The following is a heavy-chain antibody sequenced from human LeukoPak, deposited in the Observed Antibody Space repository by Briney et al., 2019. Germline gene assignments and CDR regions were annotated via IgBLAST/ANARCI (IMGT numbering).Heavy chain of an antibody. CDR2: INPNSGGT. CDR1: GYTFTGYY. CDR3: ARAGGDHGSWFDP. J-gene: IGHJ5*02. Sequence: ASVKVSCKASGYTFTGYYMHWVRQAPGQGLEWMGWINPNSGGTNYAQKFQGRVTMTRDTSISTAYMELSRLRSDDTAVYYCARAGGDHGSWFDPWGQGTLVTVSS. V-gene: IGHV1-2*02. D-gene: IGHD3-10*01.